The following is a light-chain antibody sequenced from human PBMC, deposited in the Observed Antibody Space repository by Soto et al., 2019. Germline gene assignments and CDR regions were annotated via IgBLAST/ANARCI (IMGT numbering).Light chain of an antibody. J-gene: IGKJ1*01. CDR2: DAS. V-gene: IGKV1-5*01. CDR1: QSISRW. Sequence: DIQMTQSPCTLSASVGDRVTITCLASQSISRWLAWYQQKPGKAPKVLIWDASSLQRGVPSRFSGSGSGTEFTLTISSLQPDDFATYYCQQYNGYSTWTFGQGTKVDI. CDR3: QQYNGYSTWT.